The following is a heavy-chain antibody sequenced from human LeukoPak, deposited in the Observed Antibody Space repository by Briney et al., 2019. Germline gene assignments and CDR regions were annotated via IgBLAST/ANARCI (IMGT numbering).Heavy chain of an antibody. Sequence: SVKVSCEASGGTFSSYAISWVRQAPGQGLEWMGGIIPIFGTANYAQKFQGRVTITADESTSTAYMELSSLRSEDTAVYYCATDYSNYAYYYYYYGMDVWGQGTTVTVSS. CDR3: ATDYSNYAYYYYYYGMDV. V-gene: IGHV1-69*13. D-gene: IGHD4-11*01. J-gene: IGHJ6*02. CDR2: IIPIFGTA. CDR1: GGTFSSYA.